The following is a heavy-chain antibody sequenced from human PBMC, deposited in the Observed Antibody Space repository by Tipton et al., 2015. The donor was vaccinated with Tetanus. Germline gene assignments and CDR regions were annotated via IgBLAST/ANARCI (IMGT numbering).Heavy chain of an antibody. V-gene: IGHV4-59*01. J-gene: IGHJ4*02. CDR1: GGSISGSY. CDR2: VYYNGNT. D-gene: IGHD6-13*01. Sequence: TLSLTCTVSGGSISGSYWNWIRQPPGKGLEWIGYVYYNGNTHYNPALKSRVTISVDTSKNQFSLKLSSVTAADTAIYYCAREVSAAGHVDSWGQGTLVTVSS. CDR3: AREVSAAGHVDS.